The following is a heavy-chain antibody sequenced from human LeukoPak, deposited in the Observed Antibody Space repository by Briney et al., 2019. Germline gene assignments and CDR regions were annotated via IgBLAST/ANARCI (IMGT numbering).Heavy chain of an antibody. Sequence: GGPLRLSCAASGLTFNNHAMSWVRQAPGKGLEWVSGINGNGASTYYSDSVKGRFTISRDNSKNTLYLQMSSLRAEDTAIYYCAKDQGYSYYSLDYWGQGTLVTVSS. CDR1: GLTFNNHA. D-gene: IGHD5-18*01. V-gene: IGHV3-23*01. J-gene: IGHJ4*02. CDR3: AKDQGYSYYSLDY. CDR2: INGNGAST.